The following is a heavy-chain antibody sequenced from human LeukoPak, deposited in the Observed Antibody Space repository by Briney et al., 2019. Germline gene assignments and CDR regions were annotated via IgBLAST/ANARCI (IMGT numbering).Heavy chain of an antibody. V-gene: IGHV1-69*05. CDR1: GGTFSSYA. CDR3: ARGGGGITGTTGYFDY. Sequence: SVKVSCKASGGTFSSYAISWVRQAPGQGLEWMGGIIPIFGTANYAQKFQGRVTITTDESTSTAYMELSSLRSEDTAVYYCARGGGGITGTTGYFDYWGQGTLVTVSS. D-gene: IGHD1-7*01. J-gene: IGHJ4*02. CDR2: IIPIFGTA.